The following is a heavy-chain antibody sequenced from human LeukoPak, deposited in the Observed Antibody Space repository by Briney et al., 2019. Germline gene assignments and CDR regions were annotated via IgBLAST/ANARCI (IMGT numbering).Heavy chain of an antibody. J-gene: IGHJ5*02. Sequence: SETLSLTCAVSGGSISSSNWWSWVRQPPGKGLEWIGEIYHSGSTNYNPSLKSRVTISVDKSKNQFSLKLSSVTAADTAVYYCARAPIVGATPYNWFDPWGQGTLVTVSS. D-gene: IGHD1-26*01. CDR3: ARAPIVGATPYNWFDP. CDR1: GGSISSSNW. CDR2: IYHSGST. V-gene: IGHV4-4*02.